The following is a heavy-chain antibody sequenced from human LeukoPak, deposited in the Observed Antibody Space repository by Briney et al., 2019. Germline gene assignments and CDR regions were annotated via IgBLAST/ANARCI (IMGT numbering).Heavy chain of an antibody. CDR1: GYTLTELS. CDR2: FDPEDGET. CDR3: ATVGSDCSGGSCYYYGMDV. J-gene: IGHJ6*02. Sequence: ASVKVSCKVSGYTLTELSLHGVRQAPGKGLEWMGGFDPEDGETIYAQKLQGRVTMTEDTSTDTDYMELSSLRSEDTAVYYCATVGSDCSGGSCYYYGMDVWGQGTTVTVSS. V-gene: IGHV1-24*01. D-gene: IGHD2-15*01.